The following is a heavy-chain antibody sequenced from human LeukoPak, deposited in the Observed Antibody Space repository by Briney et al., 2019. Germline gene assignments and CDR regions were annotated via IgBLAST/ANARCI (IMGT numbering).Heavy chain of an antibody. J-gene: IGHJ4*02. Sequence: GGSLRLSCAASGFTLSSYSMNWVRQAPGKGLEWVANINQDGGKKYFVDSVKGRFTISRDNAKNSLFLQMNSLRAEDTAVYYCAKKVPANWGSYFDYWGQGTLVTVSS. CDR3: AKKVPANWGSYFDY. D-gene: IGHD7-27*01. CDR1: GFTLSSYS. V-gene: IGHV3-7*05. CDR2: INQDGGKK.